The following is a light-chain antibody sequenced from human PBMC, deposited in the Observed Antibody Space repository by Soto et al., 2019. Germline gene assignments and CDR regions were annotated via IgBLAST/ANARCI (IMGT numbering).Light chain of an antibody. J-gene: IGLJ2*01. V-gene: IGLV2-14*01. CDR1: SSDVGYYNY. CDR2: EVR. CDR3: SSYTRSNTLL. Sequence: QSVLTQPASVSGSPGQSITISCTGTSSDVGYYNYVSWYLQHPGKAPKIIIYEVRNRPSGVSNRFSGSKSGTTASLTISGLQAEDEGDYYCSSYTRSNTLLFGGGTQLTVL.